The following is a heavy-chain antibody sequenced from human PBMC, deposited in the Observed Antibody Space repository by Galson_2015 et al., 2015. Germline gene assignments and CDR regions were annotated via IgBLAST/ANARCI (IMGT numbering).Heavy chain of an antibody. Sequence: SLRLSCAASGFTFSTYGMHWVRQAPGKGLEWVAVISYDGTTKYYADSVKVRFTISRDNSKSTLYLQMNGLRAEDTAVYYCVTPQGQLLSNYYFDYWGQGTLVTVSS. CDR3: VTPQGQLLSNYYFDY. J-gene: IGHJ4*02. V-gene: IGHV3-30*03. CDR1: GFTFSTYG. CDR2: ISYDGTTK. D-gene: IGHD5-18*01.